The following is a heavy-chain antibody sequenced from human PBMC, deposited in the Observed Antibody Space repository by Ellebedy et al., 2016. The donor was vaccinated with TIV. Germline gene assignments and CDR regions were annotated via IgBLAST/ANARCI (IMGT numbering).Heavy chain of an antibody. CDR3: ARGLAVAGRGY. J-gene: IGHJ4*02. V-gene: IGHV3-74*01. CDR1: GFTFSYYW. CDR2: IKTDGSIT. D-gene: IGHD6-19*01. Sequence: GESLKISXAASGFTFSYYWMHWVRQAPGKGPVWVSRIKTDGSITTYADSVKGRFTISRDNAKNSLYLQMNSLRAEDTAVYYCARGLAVAGRGYWGQGTLVTVSS.